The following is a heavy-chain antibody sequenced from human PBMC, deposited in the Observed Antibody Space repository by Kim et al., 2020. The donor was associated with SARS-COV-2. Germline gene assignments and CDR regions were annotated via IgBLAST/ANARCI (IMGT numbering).Heavy chain of an antibody. D-gene: IGHD1-26*01. CDR1: GASISNNDC. CDR3: TIKADTTTWYEGGFNY. J-gene: IGHJ4*02. CDR2: IYHTGTT. Sequence: SETLSLTCAVSGASISNNDCWSWVRQAPGKGLEWIGEIYHTGTTNYSPSLRGRVTMSIDRSKHQFSVRLTSVTAADMAMYFCTIKADTTTWYEGGFNYWGQGTLVTVSS. V-gene: IGHV4-4*02.